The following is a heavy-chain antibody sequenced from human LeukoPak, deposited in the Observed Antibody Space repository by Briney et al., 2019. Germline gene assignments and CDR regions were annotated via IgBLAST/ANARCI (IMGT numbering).Heavy chain of an antibody. V-gene: IGHV3-48*03. CDR2: ISSSASTI. CDR1: GFTFSSYE. CDR3: ATQFDY. J-gene: IGHJ4*02. Sequence: GGSLRLSCAASGFTFSSYEMNWVRQAPGRGLEWVSYISSSASTIYYADSVRGRFTISRDNAKNSLYLQMNSLRAEDTALYYCATQFDYWGEGTLVTVSS.